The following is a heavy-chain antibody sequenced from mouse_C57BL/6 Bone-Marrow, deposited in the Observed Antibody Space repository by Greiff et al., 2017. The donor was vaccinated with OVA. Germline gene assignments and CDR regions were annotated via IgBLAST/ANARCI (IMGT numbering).Heavy chain of an antibody. Sequence: EVQRVESGGGLVKPGGSLKLSCAASGFTFSDYGMHWVRQAPEKGLEWVAYISSGSSTIYYADTVKGRFTISRDNAKNTLFLQMTSLRSEDTAMYYCARRRGYYAMDYWGQGTSVTVSS. V-gene: IGHV5-17*01. CDR2: ISSGSSTI. J-gene: IGHJ4*01. CDR3: ARRRGYYAMDY. CDR1: GFTFSDYG.